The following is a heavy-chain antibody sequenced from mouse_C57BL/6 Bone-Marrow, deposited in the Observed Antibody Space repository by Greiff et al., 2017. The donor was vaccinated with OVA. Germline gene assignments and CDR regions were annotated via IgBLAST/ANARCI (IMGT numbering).Heavy chain of an antibody. J-gene: IGHJ3*01. D-gene: IGHD2-3*01. CDR3: ARDDGYYLAWFAY. Sequence: QVQLKESGPGLVQPSQSLSITCTVSGFSLTSYGVHWVRQSPGKGLEWLGVIWSGGSTDYNAAFISRLSISKDNSKSQVFFKMNSLQADDTAIYYCARDDGYYLAWFAYWGQGTLVTVSA. CDR2: IWSGGST. CDR1: GFSLTSYG. V-gene: IGHV2-2*01.